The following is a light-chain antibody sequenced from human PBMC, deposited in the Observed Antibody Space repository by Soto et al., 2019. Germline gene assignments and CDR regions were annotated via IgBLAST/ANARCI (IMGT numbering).Light chain of an antibody. J-gene: IGLJ2*01. CDR2: ENT. V-gene: IGLV1-40*01. CDR1: SSNIGAGFD. CDR3: AAWDDSLMGV. Sequence: QSVLTQPPSVSGAPGQRVTISCTGSSSNIGAGFDVHWYQHLPGTAPKLLIFENTNRPSGVPDRFSASKSGTSASLAITGLQAEDEADYYCAAWDDSLMGVFGGGTKLTVL.